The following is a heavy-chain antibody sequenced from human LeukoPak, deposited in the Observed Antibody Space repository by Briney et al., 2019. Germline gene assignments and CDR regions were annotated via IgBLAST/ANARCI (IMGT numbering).Heavy chain of an antibody. CDR2: INDYTGNT. CDR3: ARGRIAKIVVVHSFHYGMDV. J-gene: IGHJ6*02. CDR1: GGSFTDYF. Sequence: SETLSLTCDVFGGSFTDYFWTWIRQSPGKGLEWIGEINDYTGNTNYNPSLNSRVSISLEKSKNQFSLELRSVTAADTAVYYCARGRIAKIVVVHSFHYGMDVWGQGTMVTVSS. D-gene: IGHD3-22*01. V-gene: IGHV4-34*01.